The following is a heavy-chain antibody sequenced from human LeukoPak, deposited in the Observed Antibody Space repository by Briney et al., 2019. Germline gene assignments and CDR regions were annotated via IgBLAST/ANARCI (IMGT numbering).Heavy chain of an antibody. CDR1: GGSISSGDYY. V-gene: IGHV4-30-4*01. J-gene: IGHJ4*02. CDR2: IYYSGST. CDR3: ARDIPGVVPAAMAGS. Sequence: SETLSLTCTVSGGSISSGDYYWSWIRQPPGKGLEWIGYIYYSGSTYYNPSLKSRVTISVDTSKNQFSLKLSSVTAADTAVYYCARDIPGVVPAAMAGSWGQGTLVTVSS. D-gene: IGHD2-2*01.